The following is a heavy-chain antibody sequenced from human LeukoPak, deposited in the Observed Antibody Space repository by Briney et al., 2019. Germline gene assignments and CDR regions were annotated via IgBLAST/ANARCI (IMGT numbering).Heavy chain of an antibody. CDR2: ISYDGSNK. V-gene: IGHV3-30*18. CDR1: GFTFSSYG. CDR3: AKFGLSSWYIWRSQDGMDV. D-gene: IGHD6-13*01. J-gene: IGHJ6*02. Sequence: GGSLRLSCAASGFTFSSYGMHWVRQAPGKGLEWVAVISYDGSNKYYADSVKGRFTISRDNSKNTLCLQMNSLRAEDTAVYYCAKFGLSSWYIWRSQDGMDVWGQGTTVTVSS.